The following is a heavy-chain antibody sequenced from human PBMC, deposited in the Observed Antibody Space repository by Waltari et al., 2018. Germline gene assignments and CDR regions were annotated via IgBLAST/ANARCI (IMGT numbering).Heavy chain of an antibody. J-gene: IGHJ4*02. D-gene: IGHD6-6*01. CDR3: ARDSTRRFDY. CDR2: INEDGSEK. V-gene: IGHV3-7*01. Sequence: EVQLVESGGGLVQPGGSLRLSCAASGVRFSSYWMTWVRQAPGKGLEWVASINEDGSEKQYVDSVKGRFTISRDNAKNSLYLQMNSLRADDTAVYYCARDSTRRFDYWGQGTLVTVSS. CDR1: GVRFSSYW.